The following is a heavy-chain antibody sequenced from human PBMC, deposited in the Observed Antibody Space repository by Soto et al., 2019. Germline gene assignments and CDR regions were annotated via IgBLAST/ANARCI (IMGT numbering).Heavy chain of an antibody. CDR1: GGSISSGDYY. CDR3: ARDVVTGTTTYTDY. V-gene: IGHV4-30-4*01. D-gene: IGHD1-7*01. CDR2: IYYSGST. J-gene: IGHJ4*02. Sequence: PSETLSLTCTVSGGSISSGDYYWSWIRQPPGKGLEWIGYIYYSGSTYYNPSLKSRVTISVDTSKNQFSLKLSSVTAADTAVYYCARDVVTGTTTYTDYWGQGTLVTVSS.